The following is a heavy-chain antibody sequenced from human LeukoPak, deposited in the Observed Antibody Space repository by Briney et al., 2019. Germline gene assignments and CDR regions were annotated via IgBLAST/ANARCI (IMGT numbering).Heavy chain of an antibody. CDR1: GFTFSSYG. CDR2: IWYDGSNK. D-gene: IGHD2-2*01. V-gene: IGHV3-33*01. J-gene: IGHJ5*02. CDR3: ARERHSSTSASWFDP. Sequence: GASLRLSCAASGFTFSSYGMHWVRQAPGKGLEWVAVIWYDGSNKYYADSVKGRFTISRDNSKNTLYLQMNSLRAEDTAVYYCARERHSSTSASWFDPWGQGTLVTVSS.